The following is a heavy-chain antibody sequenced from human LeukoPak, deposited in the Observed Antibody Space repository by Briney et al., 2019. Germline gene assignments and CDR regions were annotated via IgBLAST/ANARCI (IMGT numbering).Heavy chain of an antibody. CDR1: GGSFSGYY. V-gene: IGHV4-34*01. D-gene: IGHD3-9*01. Sequence: SETLSLTCAVYGGSFSGYYWSWIRQPPGKGLEWIGEINHSGSNNYNPSLKSRVTISVDTSKNPFSLKLSAVTADDTAVYYCAGDRYDRLTGYWWFDPWGQGTLVTVSS. CDR2: INHSGSN. J-gene: IGHJ5*02. CDR3: AGDRYDRLTGYWWFDP.